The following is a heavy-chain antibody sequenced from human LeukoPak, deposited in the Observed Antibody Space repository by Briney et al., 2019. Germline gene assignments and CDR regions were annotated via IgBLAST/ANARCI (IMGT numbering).Heavy chain of an antibody. CDR2: LKQDGSET. D-gene: IGHD3-9*01. CDR3: AREGAYYDILTGYSNAPYFDY. V-gene: IGHV3-7*01. J-gene: IGHJ4*02. CDR1: GFTFSSYW. Sequence: PGGSLRLSCAASGFTFSSYWMSWVRQAPGKGLEWVANLKQDGSETYYVDSVKGRFTISRDNAKNSLYLQMNSLRAEDTAVYYCAREGAYYDILTGYSNAPYFDYWGQGTLVTVSS.